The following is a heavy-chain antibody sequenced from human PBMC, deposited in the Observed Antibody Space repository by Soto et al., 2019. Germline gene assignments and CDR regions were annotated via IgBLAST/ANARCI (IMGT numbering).Heavy chain of an antibody. CDR3: ARHCSGGSCYVLADYYYYGMDV. CDR2: IDPSDSYT. CDR1: GSNFTSYW. J-gene: IGHJ6*02. Sequence: GESLKISCKGSGSNFTSYWISWVRQMPGKGLEWMGRIDPSDSYTNYSPSFQGHVTISADKSISTAHLQWSSLKASDTAMYYCARHCSGGSCYVLADYYYYGMDVWGQGTTVTVSS. D-gene: IGHD2-15*01. V-gene: IGHV5-10-1*01.